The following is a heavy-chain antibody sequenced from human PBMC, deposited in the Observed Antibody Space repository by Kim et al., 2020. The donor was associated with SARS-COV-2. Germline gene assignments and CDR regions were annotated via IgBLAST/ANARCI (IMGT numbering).Heavy chain of an antibody. CDR1: GGTFSSYA. CDR3: ARGVPPGSYHEYYYYYYGMDV. CDR2: IIPIFGTA. J-gene: IGHJ6*02. V-gene: IGHV1-69*13. D-gene: IGHD3-10*01. Sequence: SVKVSCKASGGTFSSYAISWVRQAPGQGLEWMGGIIPIFGTANYAQKFQGRVTITADESTSTAYMELSSLRSEDTAVYYCARGVPPGSYHEYYYYYYGMDVWGQGTTVTVSS.